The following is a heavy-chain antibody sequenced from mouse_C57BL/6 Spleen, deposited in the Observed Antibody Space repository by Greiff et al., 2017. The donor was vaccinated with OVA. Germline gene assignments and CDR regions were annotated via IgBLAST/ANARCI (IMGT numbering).Heavy chain of an antibody. CDR1: GFTFSSYA. D-gene: IGHD3-3*01. J-gene: IGHJ4*01. V-gene: IGHV5-4*03. Sequence: DVMLVESGGGLVKPGGSLKLSCAASGFTFSSYAMSWVRQTPEKRLEWVATISDGGSYTYYPDNVKGRFTISRDNAKNNLYLQMSHLKSEDTAMYYCARRDYDAMDYWGQGTSVTVSS. CDR3: ARRDYDAMDY. CDR2: ISDGGSYT.